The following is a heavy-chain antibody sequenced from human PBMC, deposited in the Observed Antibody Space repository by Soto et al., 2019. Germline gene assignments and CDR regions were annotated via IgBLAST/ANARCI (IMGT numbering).Heavy chain of an antibody. J-gene: IGHJ4*02. D-gene: IGHD6-19*01. CDR1: GGSISSYY. CDR3: ARGFSSGWYRLYYFDY. CDR2: IFYTGST. V-gene: IGHV4-59*01. Sequence: SETLSLTCTVSGGSISSYYWSWIRQPPGKGLEWIGFIFYTGSTNYNPSLKSRVTISVDTSKNQFSLKLSSVTTADTAVYYCARGFSSGWYRLYYFDYWGQGTLVTVSS.